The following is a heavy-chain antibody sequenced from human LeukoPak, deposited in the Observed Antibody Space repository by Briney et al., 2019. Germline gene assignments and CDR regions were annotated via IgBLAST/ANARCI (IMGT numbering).Heavy chain of an antibody. CDR1: GGSISSYY. J-gene: IGHJ6*02. D-gene: IGHD2-15*01. V-gene: IGHV4-59*01. CDR3: ARGVNCSGGSCHPYYYYYYGMDV. CDR2: IYYSGST. Sequence: PSETLSLTCTGSGGSISSYYWSWIRQPPGKGLQGIGYIYYSGSTNYNPSLKSRVTISVDTSKNQFSLKLSSVTAADTAVYYCARGVNCSGGSCHPYYYYYYGMDVWGQGTTVTVSS.